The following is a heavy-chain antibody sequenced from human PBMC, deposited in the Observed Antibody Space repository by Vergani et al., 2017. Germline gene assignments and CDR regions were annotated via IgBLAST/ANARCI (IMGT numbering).Heavy chain of an antibody. Sequence: EVQLVETGGGLIQPGGSLRLSCAASGFTVSSNYMSWVRQAPGKGLEWVSVIYSGGSTYYADSVKGRFTISRDNSKNTLYLQMNSLRAEDTAVYYCAREGLWFGENPPTSTIYYYYGMDVWGQGTTVTVSS. CDR3: AREGLWFGENPPTSTIYYYYGMDV. D-gene: IGHD3-10*01. J-gene: IGHJ6*02. V-gene: IGHV3-53*02. CDR1: GFTVSSNY. CDR2: IYSGGST.